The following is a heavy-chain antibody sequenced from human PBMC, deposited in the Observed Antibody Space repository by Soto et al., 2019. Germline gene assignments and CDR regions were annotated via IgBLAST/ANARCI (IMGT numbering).Heavy chain of an antibody. CDR1: GFTCSSSN. Sequence: EVRLVESGGGLVQPGGSLRLSCEASGFTCSSSNLNWVRQAPGKGLEWVSYISFSSGNIYYADSVKGRFTISRDNAKNSLYLQMNSLRDEDTAVYYCARAPGESGSYYGLFDYWGQGTLVTVSS. CDR3: ARAPGESGSYYGLFDY. V-gene: IGHV3-48*02. CDR2: ISFSSGNI. J-gene: IGHJ4*02. D-gene: IGHD1-26*01.